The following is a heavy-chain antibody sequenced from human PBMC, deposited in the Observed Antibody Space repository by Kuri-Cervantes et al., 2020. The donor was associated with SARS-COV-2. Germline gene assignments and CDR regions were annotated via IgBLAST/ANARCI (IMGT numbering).Heavy chain of an antibody. CDR3: ARDRADYDFWSGSYGMDV. D-gene: IGHD3-3*01. J-gene: IGHJ6*02. V-gene: IGHV1-2*04. Sequence: ASVKVSCKASGYTFTGYYMHWVRQAPGQGLEWMGWINPNSGGTNYAQKFQGWVTMTRDKSISTAYMELSRLRPDDTAVYYCARDRADYDFWSGSYGMDVWGQGTTVTVSS. CDR1: GYTFTGYY. CDR2: INPNSGGT.